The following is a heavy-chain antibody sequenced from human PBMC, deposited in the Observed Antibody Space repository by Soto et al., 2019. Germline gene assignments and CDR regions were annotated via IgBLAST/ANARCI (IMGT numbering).Heavy chain of an antibody. CDR3: TRTWPGDTGYDF. V-gene: IGHV1-8*02. Sequence: QVQLVQSGAEVKKPGAPVKVSCKASGYTFASYDINWVRQAPGQGPEWMGWMSPKSGKTGYAQKFRGRVIMTRDSSTTTAYMELSGLTPEDTAVYYCTRTWPGDTGYDFWGQGTLVTASS. CDR2: MSPKSGKT. J-gene: IGHJ4*02. D-gene: IGHD5-12*01. CDR1: GYTFASYD.